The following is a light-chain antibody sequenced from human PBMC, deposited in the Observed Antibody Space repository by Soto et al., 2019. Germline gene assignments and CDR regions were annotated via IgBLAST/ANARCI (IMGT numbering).Light chain of an antibody. V-gene: IGKV3-20*01. CDR3: QQYGSSPPYT. Sequence: PGERATLSCRASRSFASSYLAWYQQNPGQAPRLLIYAASSRATGVPDRFSGSGSGTDFTLTISRLEPEDSAVYYCQQYGSSPPYTFGQGTRLEI. CDR2: AAS. CDR1: RSFASSY. J-gene: IGKJ5*01.